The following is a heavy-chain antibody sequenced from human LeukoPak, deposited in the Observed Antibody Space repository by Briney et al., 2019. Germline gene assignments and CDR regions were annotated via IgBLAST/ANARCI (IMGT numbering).Heavy chain of an antibody. CDR2: ISSSGSTI. D-gene: IGHD2-21*02. CDR1: GFTFSDYY. CDR3: ARAIVVVTATLDY. J-gene: IGHJ4*02. Sequence: GGSLRLSCAASGFTFSDYYMSWIRQAPGKGLEWVSYISSSGSTIYYADSVKGRFTISRDNSKNTLYLQMNSLRAEDTAVYYCARAIVVVTATLDYWGQGTLVTVSS. V-gene: IGHV3-11*04.